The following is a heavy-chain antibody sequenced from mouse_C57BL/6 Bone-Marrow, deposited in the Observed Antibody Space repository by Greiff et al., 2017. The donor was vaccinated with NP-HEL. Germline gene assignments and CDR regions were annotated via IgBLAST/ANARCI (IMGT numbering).Heavy chain of an antibody. CDR2: ISSGGSYT. CDR3: ARQTVALYYYAMDY. V-gene: IGHV5-6*01. D-gene: IGHD1-1*01. Sequence: EVKLMESGGDLVKPGGSLKLSCAASGFTFSSYGMSWVRQTPDKRLEWVATISSGGSYTYYPDSVKGRFTISRDNAKNTLYLQMSSLKSEDTAMYYCARQTVALYYYAMDYWGQGTSVTVSS. J-gene: IGHJ4*01. CDR1: GFTFSSYG.